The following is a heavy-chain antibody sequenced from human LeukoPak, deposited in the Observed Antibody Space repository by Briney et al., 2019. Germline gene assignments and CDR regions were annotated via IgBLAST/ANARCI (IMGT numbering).Heavy chain of an antibody. Sequence: PGRSLRLSCAASGFTFSSYVMHWVRQAPGKGLEWVAVIWYDGSNKYYADSVKGRFTISRDNSKNTLYLQMNSLRAEDTAVYYCARDAVYYGSGSHFDYWGQGTLVTVSS. CDR3: ARDAVYYGSGSHFDY. CDR1: GFTFSSYV. CDR2: IWYDGSNK. D-gene: IGHD3-10*01. V-gene: IGHV3-33*01. J-gene: IGHJ4*02.